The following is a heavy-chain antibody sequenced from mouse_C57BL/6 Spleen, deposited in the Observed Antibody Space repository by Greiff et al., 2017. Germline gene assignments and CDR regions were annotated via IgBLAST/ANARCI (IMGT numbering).Heavy chain of an antibody. D-gene: IGHD2-10*01. CDR2: ISDGGSYT. J-gene: IGHJ2*01. V-gene: IGHV5-4*03. CDR3: ARAGSYHFDY. Sequence: DVKLVESGGGLVKPGGSLKLSCAASGFTFSSYAMSWVRQTPEKRLEWVATISDGGSYTYYPDNVKGRFTISRDNAKNNLYLQMSHLKSEDTAMYYCARAGSYHFDYWGQGTTLTVSS. CDR1: GFTFSSYA.